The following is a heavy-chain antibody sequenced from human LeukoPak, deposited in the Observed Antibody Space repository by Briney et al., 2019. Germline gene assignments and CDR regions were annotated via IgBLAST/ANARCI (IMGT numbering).Heavy chain of an antibody. J-gene: IGHJ4*02. CDR2: INGDGGSR. D-gene: IGHD6-13*01. CDR3: ASASSHRTAAGGDY. V-gene: IGHV3-74*01. Sequence: GGSLRLSCAASGFTFSTYWMHRVRQAPGKGLVWVSRINGDGGSRNYADSVKGRFTISRDNAKNTLYLQMSSLRAEDTAVYYCASASSHRTAAGGDYWGQGTLVTVST. CDR1: GFTFSTYW.